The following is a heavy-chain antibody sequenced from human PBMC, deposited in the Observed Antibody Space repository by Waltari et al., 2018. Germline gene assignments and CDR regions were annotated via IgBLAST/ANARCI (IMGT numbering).Heavy chain of an antibody. V-gene: IGHV3-15*01. CDR3: TTLDALWGG. D-gene: IGHD7-27*01. CDR1: GFGFKAAW. Sequence: EVQMVESGGGSMKPGDSLRLSCVASGFGFKAAWLTWVRQAPGKGIEWVGRSKRQSDGATKNIEASFRGRFSISRDDSQNMVYLQMNNVRTEDTARYYCTTLDALWGGWGHGTLVTVSS. J-gene: IGHJ4*01. CDR2: SKRQSDGATK.